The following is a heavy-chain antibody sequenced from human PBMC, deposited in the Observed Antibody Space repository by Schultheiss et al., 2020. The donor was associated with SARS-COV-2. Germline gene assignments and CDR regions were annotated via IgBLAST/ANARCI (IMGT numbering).Heavy chain of an antibody. CDR2: ISGSGGST. Sequence: GGSLRLSCAASGFTFDDYAMHWVRQAPGKGLEWVSAISGSGGSTYYADSVKGRFTISRDNSKNTLYLQMNSLRAEDTAVYYCARDYSNEGDYFDYWGQGTLVTVSS. J-gene: IGHJ4*02. D-gene: IGHD4-11*01. CDR3: ARDYSNEGDYFDY. V-gene: IGHV3-23*01. CDR1: GFTFDDYA.